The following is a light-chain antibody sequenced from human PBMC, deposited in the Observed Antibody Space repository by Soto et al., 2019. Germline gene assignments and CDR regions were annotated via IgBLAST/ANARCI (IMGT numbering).Light chain of an antibody. J-gene: IGLJ3*02. Sequence: QSALTQTASVSGSPGQSITISCTGTTSDVGGYNYVSWHQQHPGKAPKLMIHEVRYRPSGVSNRFSGSKSGNTASLTISGLQAEDEADYYCSSYTSSGTLVFGGGTKLTVL. CDR1: TSDVGGYNY. CDR2: EVR. CDR3: SSYTSSGTLV. V-gene: IGLV2-14*01.